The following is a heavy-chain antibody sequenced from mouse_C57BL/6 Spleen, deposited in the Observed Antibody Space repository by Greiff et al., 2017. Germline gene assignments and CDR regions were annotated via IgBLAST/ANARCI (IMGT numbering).Heavy chain of an antibody. D-gene: IGHD2-3*01. CDR1: GYAFTNYL. Sequence: QVQLQQSGAELVRPGTSVKVSCKASGYAFTNYLIEWVKQRPGQGLEWIGVINPGSGGTNYNEKFKGKATLTADKSSSTAYMQLSSLTSDDSAVYFCARSLYDGTGDYWGQGTTLTVSS. J-gene: IGHJ2*01. CDR3: ARSLYDGTGDY. V-gene: IGHV1-54*01. CDR2: INPGSGGT.